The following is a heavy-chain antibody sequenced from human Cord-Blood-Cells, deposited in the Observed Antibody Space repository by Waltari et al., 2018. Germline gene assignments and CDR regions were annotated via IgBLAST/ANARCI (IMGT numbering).Heavy chain of an antibody. V-gene: IGHV1-3*01. CDR3: ARGARIVVVPAAIDY. J-gene: IGHJ4*02. Sequence: MHWVRQAPGQRLEWMGWINAGNGNTKYSQKFQGRVTITRDTSASTAYMELSSLRSEDTAVYYCARGARIVVVPAAIDYWGQGTLVTVSS. CDR2: INAGNGNT. D-gene: IGHD2-2*02.